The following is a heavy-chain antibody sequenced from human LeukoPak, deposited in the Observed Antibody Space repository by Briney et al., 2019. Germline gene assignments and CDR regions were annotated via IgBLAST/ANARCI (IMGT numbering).Heavy chain of an antibody. CDR1: GGSISTYY. CDR2: IDYSGST. V-gene: IGHV4-59*08. J-gene: IGHJ4*02. Sequence: NTSETLSLTCTVSGGSISTYYWSWNRQPPGKGLEWIGYIDYSGSTNYNPSLKRRVTISVDTSKNQFSLKLSSVTAADTAVYYCARWVTASSIDYWGQGTLVTVSS. D-gene: IGHD6-6*01. CDR3: ARWVTASSIDY.